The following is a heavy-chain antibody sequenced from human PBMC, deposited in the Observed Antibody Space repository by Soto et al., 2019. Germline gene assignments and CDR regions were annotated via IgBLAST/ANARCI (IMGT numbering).Heavy chain of an antibody. V-gene: IGHV3-30*03. D-gene: IGHD3-10*01. CDR3: VGGQFYFDY. Sequence: QVQLVESGGDVVQPGRSLRLSCAASGFPFTSYGMHWVREGPGKGLEWLAVISYDGSNKFYADSVKGRFTISRDNSKNTLYLQMNSLRPEDTALYYCVGGQFYFDYRGQGTLVIVSS. J-gene: IGHJ4*02. CDR2: ISYDGSNK. CDR1: GFPFTSYG.